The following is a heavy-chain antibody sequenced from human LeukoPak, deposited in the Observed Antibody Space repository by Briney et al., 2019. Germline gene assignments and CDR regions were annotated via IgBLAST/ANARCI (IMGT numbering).Heavy chain of an antibody. CDR2: ISAYNGNT. V-gene: IGHV1-18*01. D-gene: IGHD1-26*01. CDR1: GYTFTSYG. J-gene: IGHJ3*02. Sequence: ASVKVSCKASGYTFTSYGISWVRQAPGQGLEWMGWISAYNGNTNYAQKLQGRVTMTTDTSTSTAYMELRSLRSDNTAVYYCARSRRSRGSYSAGDAFDIWGQGTMVTVSP. CDR3: ARSRRSRGSYSAGDAFDI.